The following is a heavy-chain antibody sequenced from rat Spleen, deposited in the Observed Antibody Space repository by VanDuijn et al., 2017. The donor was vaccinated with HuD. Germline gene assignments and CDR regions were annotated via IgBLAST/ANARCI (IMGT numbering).Heavy chain of an antibody. CDR1: GFSFSSNW. CDR3: TRGYVMDA. Sequence: EVQLVESGGGLVQPGSPLKLSCAASGFSFSSNWLNWIRQAPGEGLEWIASISYDGGRNFYRDSVKGRFTISRDNAKNSLYLQMDSLRSEDTATYYCTRGYVMDAWGQGASVTVSS. CDR2: ISYDGGRN. V-gene: IGHV5-29*01. J-gene: IGHJ4*01.